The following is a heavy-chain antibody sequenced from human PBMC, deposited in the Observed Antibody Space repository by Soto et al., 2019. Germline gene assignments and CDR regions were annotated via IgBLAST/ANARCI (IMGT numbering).Heavy chain of an antibody. CDR3: ARGLIQLWHNFDY. CDR2: ISYDGSNK. D-gene: IGHD5-18*01. J-gene: IGHJ4*02. V-gene: IGHV3-30-3*01. Sequence: QVQLVESGGGVVQPGRSLRLSCAASGFTFSSYAMHWVRQAPGKGLEWVAVISYDGSNKYYADSVKGRFTISRDNSKNTLYLQMNSLRAEDTAVYYCARGLIQLWHNFDYWGQGTLVTVSS. CDR1: GFTFSSYA.